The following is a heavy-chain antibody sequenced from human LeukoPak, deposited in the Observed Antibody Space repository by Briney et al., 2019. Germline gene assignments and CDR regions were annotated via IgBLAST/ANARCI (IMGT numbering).Heavy chain of an antibody. V-gene: IGHV3-20*04. D-gene: IGHD4-17*01. J-gene: IGHJ3*02. CDR2: INWNGGST. CDR1: GFTFDDYG. CDR3: ARDPTGGATTGGDAFDI. Sequence: GGSLRLSCAASGFTFDDYGMSWVRQAPGKGLEWVSGINWNGGSTGYADSVKGRFTISRDNAKNSLYLQMNSLRAEDTPLYYCARDPTGGATTGGDAFDIWGQGTMVTVSS.